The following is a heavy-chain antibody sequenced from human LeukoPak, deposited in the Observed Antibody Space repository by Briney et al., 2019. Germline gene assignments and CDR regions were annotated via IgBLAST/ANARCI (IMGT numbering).Heavy chain of an antibody. CDR2: INGDGSTT. CDR1: GFTFSSYW. V-gene: IGHV3-74*01. D-gene: IGHD3-22*01. J-gene: IGHJ3*01. Sequence: GGSLRLSCAASGFTFSSYWMHWVRQAPGKGLVWVSNINGDGSTTSYADSVKGRFTISRDNARNTLLLRMNSLRDEDTAVYYCTRGWHYYDSSGKAFDLWGQGTVVTVSS. CDR3: TRGWHYYDSSGKAFDL.